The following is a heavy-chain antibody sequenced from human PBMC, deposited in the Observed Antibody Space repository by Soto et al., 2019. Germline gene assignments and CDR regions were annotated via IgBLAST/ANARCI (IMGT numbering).Heavy chain of an antibody. CDR3: AKSWGNTWELYXFDS. D-gene: IGHD1-7*01. CDR2: ISGAGGST. J-gene: IGHJ4*02. V-gene: IGHV3-23*01. Sequence: XGSLRLSXXASGLIFETYXXXXVXXXPGKXLEWVSGISGAGGSTHHADCVKGRFTISRDNSKNTLYLHVNSLRTEDTAVYYXAKSWGNTWELYXFDSWGQGTLVTVSS. CDR1: GLIFETYX.